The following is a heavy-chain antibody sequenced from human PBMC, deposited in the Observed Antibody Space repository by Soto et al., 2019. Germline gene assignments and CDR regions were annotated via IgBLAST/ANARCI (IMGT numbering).Heavy chain of an antibody. J-gene: IGHJ4*02. Sequence: QVQLVQSGAEVKKPGSSVKVSCKASGGTYSSYSINWVRQAPGQGLEWMGEIIPIFGTANYAQKFQGRVTITADETTSTAYMELSSLRSEDTAVYYCARDGGRHSGGIDYWGQGTLVTVSS. V-gene: IGHV1-69*01. CDR3: ARDGGRHSGGIDY. CDR1: GGTYSSYS. D-gene: IGHD1-26*01. CDR2: IIPIFGTA.